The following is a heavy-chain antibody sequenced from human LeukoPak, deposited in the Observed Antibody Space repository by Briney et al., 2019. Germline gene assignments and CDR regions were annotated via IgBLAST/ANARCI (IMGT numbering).Heavy chain of an antibody. V-gene: IGHV4-34*01. CDR3: ARGLYSSSRTARY. J-gene: IGHJ4*02. CDR1: GGSFSGYY. D-gene: IGHD6-13*01. Sequence: SETLSLTCAVYGGSFSGYYWSWIRQPPGKGLEWIGEINHSGSTNYNPSLKSRVTISVDKSKNQFSLKLSSVTAADTAVYYCARGLYSSSRTARYWGQGTLVTVSS. CDR2: INHSGST.